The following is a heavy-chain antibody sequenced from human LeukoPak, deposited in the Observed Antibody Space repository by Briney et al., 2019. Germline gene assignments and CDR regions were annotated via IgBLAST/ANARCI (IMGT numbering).Heavy chain of an antibody. J-gene: IGHJ4*02. Sequence: PGGSLRLSCAASGFTFSSHGMHWVRQAPGKGLEWVAVISYDGSDKYYADSVKGRFTISRDNSKNTLYLQMNGLRAEDTAVYYCAKDPNWNGQFDYWGQGTLVTVSS. V-gene: IGHV3-30*18. CDR1: GFTFSSHG. CDR3: AKDPNWNGQFDY. CDR2: ISYDGSDK. D-gene: IGHD1-1*01.